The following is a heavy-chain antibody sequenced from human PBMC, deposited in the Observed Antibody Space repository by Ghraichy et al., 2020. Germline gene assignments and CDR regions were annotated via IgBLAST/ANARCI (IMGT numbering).Heavy chain of an antibody. Sequence: GGSLRLSCAASGFTFSSYGMHWVRQAPGKGLEWVAVISYDGSNKYYADSVKGRFTISRDNSKNTLYLQMNSLRAEDTAVYYCAKDYHTGYFDYWGQGTLVTVSS. J-gene: IGHJ4*02. CDR1: GFTFSSYG. CDR3: AKDYHTGYFDY. CDR2: ISYDGSNK. V-gene: IGHV3-30*18. D-gene: IGHD1-14*01.